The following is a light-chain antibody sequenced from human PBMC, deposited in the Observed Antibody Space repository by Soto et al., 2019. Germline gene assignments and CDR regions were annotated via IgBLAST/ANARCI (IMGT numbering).Light chain of an antibody. Sequence: EIVLTQSPATLTLSPGERATLSCRASQSVSAYLAWYQQKPGQAPRLLLYGASNRATGIPARFRYSGSGTYFTLNISSLEPEDFGVYYCQQRSNWPRITFGQGTRLEIK. CDR3: QQRSNWPRIT. CDR1: QSVSAY. J-gene: IGKJ5*01. CDR2: GAS. V-gene: IGKV3-11*01.